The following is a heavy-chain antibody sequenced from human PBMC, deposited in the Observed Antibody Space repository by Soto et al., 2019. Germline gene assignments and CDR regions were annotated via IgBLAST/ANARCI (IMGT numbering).Heavy chain of an antibody. V-gene: IGHV3-23*01. CDR2: LSGTGGST. CDR3: AKATMTLVVIRLEC. CDR1: GFTFSNYA. Sequence: PGGSLRLSCAAAGFTFSNYAMNWVRQAPGKGLERVSTLSGTGGSTYYADSVKGRFTISRDNSKNILYMQMNSLTAEDTAVHYSAKATMTLVVIRLECWGQGTLVTVSS. J-gene: IGHJ4*02. D-gene: IGHD3-22*01.